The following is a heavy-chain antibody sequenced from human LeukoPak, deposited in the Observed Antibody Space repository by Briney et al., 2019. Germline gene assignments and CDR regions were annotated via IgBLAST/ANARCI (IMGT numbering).Heavy chain of an antibody. J-gene: IGHJ4*02. CDR3: AKTPSYCSSTSCDFDY. D-gene: IGHD2-2*01. Sequence: GGSLRLSCAASGFTFSSYAMSWVRQAAGKGLEWVSAISGGGGSTVYADSVKGRFTISRDNSKNTLSLQMNSLRAEDTAVYYCAKTPSYCSSTSCDFDYWGQGTLVTVSS. V-gene: IGHV3-23*01. CDR1: GFTFSSYA. CDR2: ISGGGGST.